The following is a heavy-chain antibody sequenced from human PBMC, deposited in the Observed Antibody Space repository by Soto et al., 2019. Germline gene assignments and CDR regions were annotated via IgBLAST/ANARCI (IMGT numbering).Heavy chain of an antibody. CDR2: IIPIFGTA. Sequence: ASVKVSCKASGGTFSSYAISWVRQAPGQGLEWMGGIIPIFGTANYAQKFQGRVTITADESTSTAYMELSSLRSEDTAVYYCARGTRPSNCDILSSPYYYGMDVWGQGTTVTVSS. CDR1: GGTFSSYA. V-gene: IGHV1-69*13. CDR3: ARGTRPSNCDILSSPYYYGMDV. J-gene: IGHJ6*02. D-gene: IGHD3-9*01.